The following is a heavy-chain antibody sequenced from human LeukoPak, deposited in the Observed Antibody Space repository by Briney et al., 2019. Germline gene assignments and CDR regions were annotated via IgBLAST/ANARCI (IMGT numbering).Heavy chain of an antibody. V-gene: IGHV1-69*01. J-gene: IGHJ4*02. CDR3: AFLAHIVTTTRGDFDY. CDR2: IIPIFGTA. D-gene: IGHD5-12*01. Sequence: ASVKVSCKASGGTFSSYAISWVRQAPGQGLEWMGGIIPIFGTAKYAQKFQGGVTITADESTSTAYLELNSLRSEDTAVYYCAFLAHIVTTTRGDFDYWGQGTQVTVSS. CDR1: GGTFSSYA.